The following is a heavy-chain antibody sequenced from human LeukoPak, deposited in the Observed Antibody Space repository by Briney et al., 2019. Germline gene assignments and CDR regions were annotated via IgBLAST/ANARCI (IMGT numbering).Heavy chain of an antibody. CDR1: GGTFSSYA. J-gene: IGHJ3*02. Sequence: SVKVSCKASGGTFSSYAISWVRQAPGQGLEWMGGIIPIFGTANYAQKFQGRVTITADESTSTAYMELSSLRSEDTAVYYCARDFGDYDSSGYRPLAFDIWAKGQWSPSLQ. D-gene: IGHD3-22*01. CDR2: IIPIFGTA. CDR3: ARDFGDYDSSGYRPLAFDI. V-gene: IGHV1-69*13.